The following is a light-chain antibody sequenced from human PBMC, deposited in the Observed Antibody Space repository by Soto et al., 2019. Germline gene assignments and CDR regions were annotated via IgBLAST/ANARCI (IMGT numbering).Light chain of an antibody. CDR1: SSDVGSYNL. Sequence: QSALTQPASVSGSPGQSITISCTGTSSDVGSYNLVSWYQQHPGKAPKLMIYEGSKRPSGVSNRFSGSKSGNTASLTISVLQAEDEADYYCCSYAGISSVVFGGGTKLTV. CDR2: EGS. J-gene: IGLJ2*01. CDR3: CSYAGISSVV. V-gene: IGLV2-23*01.